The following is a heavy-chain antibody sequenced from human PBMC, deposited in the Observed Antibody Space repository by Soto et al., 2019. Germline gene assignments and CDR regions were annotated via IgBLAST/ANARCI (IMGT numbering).Heavy chain of an antibody. D-gene: IGHD3-10*02. CDR1: GFTFSSYA. CDR3: AKGIRLFGEFDY. Sequence: EVQLLESGGGLVQPGGSLRLSCAASGFTFSSYAMSWVRQAPGKGLEWVSAISGSGGSTYYADSVKGRFTISRDNSTNTLYLQMNSLRAEDTAVYYCAKGIRLFGEFDYWGQGTLVTVSS. V-gene: IGHV3-23*01. CDR2: ISGSGGST. J-gene: IGHJ4*02.